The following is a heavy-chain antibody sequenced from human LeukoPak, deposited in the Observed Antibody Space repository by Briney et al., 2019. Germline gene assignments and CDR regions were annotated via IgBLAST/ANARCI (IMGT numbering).Heavy chain of an antibody. CDR1: GFSFSSHA. CDR3: ARDRLRFLERGWFDP. D-gene: IGHD3-3*01. V-gene: IGHV3-30*03. Sequence: PGGSLRLSCAASGFSFSSHAFHWARQAPGKGLEWMATISYDGRNKYHADSVKGRFTISRDDRRNTLYLHMNSLRAEDTAVYYCARDRLRFLERGWFDPWGQGTLVTVSS. CDR2: ISYDGRNK. J-gene: IGHJ5*02.